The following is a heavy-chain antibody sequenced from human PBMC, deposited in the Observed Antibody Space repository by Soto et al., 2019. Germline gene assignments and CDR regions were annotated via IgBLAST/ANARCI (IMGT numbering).Heavy chain of an antibody. D-gene: IGHD3-10*01. V-gene: IGHV4-34*01. J-gene: IGHJ4*02. CDR3: ARGGGYYGSSSYPGYYFDY. CDR2: INHSGST. Sequence: QVQLQQWGAGLLKPSETLSLTCAVYGGSFSGYYWSWIRQPPGKGLEWIGEINHSGSTNYNPSLKSQVTISVDTFKNQFSLKLSSVTAADTAVYYCARGGGYYGSSSYPGYYFDYWGQGTLVTVSS. CDR1: GGSFSGYY.